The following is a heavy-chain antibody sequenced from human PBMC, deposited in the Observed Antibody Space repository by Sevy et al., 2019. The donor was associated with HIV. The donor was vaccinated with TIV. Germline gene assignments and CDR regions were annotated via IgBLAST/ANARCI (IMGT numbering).Heavy chain of an antibody. CDR1: GYTLIQLS. Sequence: ASVKVSCKVSGYTLIQLSMHWVRQVPGKGLEWMGSFDPEDGETIYAKKFQGRVTMTEDTSTDIAYMELSSLKSEDTAIFYCAITKDYNDSIRYPFDYWGQGTLVTVS. V-gene: IGHV1-24*01. CDR3: AITKDYNDSIRYPFDY. CDR2: FDPEDGET. D-gene: IGHD3-22*01. J-gene: IGHJ4*02.